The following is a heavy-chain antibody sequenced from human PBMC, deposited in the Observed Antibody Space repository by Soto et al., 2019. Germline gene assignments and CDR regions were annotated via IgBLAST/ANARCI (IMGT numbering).Heavy chain of an antibody. D-gene: IGHD6-19*01. Sequence: EVQLLESGGGLVQPGGSLRLSCAASGFTFSSFAMNWVRQAPGKGLEWVSTMSGSGTKTYYADSVKGRFTISRDHSKGTLYLQMNSLRSEDTAVHYCAKRGLAVVCTRPFDDWGQGTLVTVSS. CDR2: MSGSGTKT. CDR1: GFTFSSFA. V-gene: IGHV3-23*01. J-gene: IGHJ4*02. CDR3: AKRGLAVVCTRPFDD.